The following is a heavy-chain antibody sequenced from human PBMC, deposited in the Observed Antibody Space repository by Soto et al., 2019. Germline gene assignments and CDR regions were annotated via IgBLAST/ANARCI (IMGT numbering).Heavy chain of an antibody. Sequence: PGGSLRLSCAASGFTFSDYYMSWIRQAPGKGLEWVSYISSSGSTIYYADSVKGRFTISRDNAKNSLYLQMNSLRAEDTAVYYCARDWRDVPYYYGSGSYYGYDYWGQGTLVTVSS. V-gene: IGHV3-11*01. CDR2: ISSSGSTI. D-gene: IGHD3-10*01. CDR3: ARDWRDVPYYYGSGSYYGYDY. CDR1: GFTFSDYY. J-gene: IGHJ4*02.